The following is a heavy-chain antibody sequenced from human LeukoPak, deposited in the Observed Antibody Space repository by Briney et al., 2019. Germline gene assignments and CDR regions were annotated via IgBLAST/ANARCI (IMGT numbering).Heavy chain of an antibody. D-gene: IGHD6-6*01. CDR1: GFTFSSYA. CDR3: AKDRGYSSSSQGFDY. Sequence: GGSLRLSCAASGFTFSSYAMSWVRQAPGKGLEWVSATGGSGGNTYYADSVKGRFTISRDNSKNTLYLQMNSLRAEDTAVYYCAKDRGYSSSSQGFDYWGQGTLVTVSS. V-gene: IGHV3-23*01. CDR2: TGGSGGNT. J-gene: IGHJ4*02.